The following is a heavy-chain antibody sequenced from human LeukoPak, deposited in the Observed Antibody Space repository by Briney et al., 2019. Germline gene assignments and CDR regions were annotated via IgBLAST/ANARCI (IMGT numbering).Heavy chain of an antibody. Sequence: SVKVSCRASGHTFSNDYIHWVRQAPGRGLEWMGIINPSGESTNYAQKFQDRVTMTRDTSTGTVYMELSSLISDDTAVYFCARATIAVSSDWYFDLWGRGTLLTVSS. CDR3: ARATIAVSSDWYFDL. D-gene: IGHD6-19*01. CDR1: GHTFSNDY. V-gene: IGHV1-46*01. CDR2: INPSGEST. J-gene: IGHJ2*01.